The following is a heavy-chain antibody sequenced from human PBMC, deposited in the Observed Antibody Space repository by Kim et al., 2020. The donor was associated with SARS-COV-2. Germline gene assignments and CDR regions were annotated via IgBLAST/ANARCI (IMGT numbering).Heavy chain of an antibody. V-gene: IGHV3-30*18. CDR1: GFTFSSYG. Sequence: GGSLRLSCAASGFTFSSYGMHWVRQAPGKGLEWVAVISYDGSNKYYADSVKGRFTISRDNSKNTLYLQMNSLRAEDTAVYYCAKGIRAGIAAAVDYWGQGTLVTVSS. D-gene: IGHD6-13*01. J-gene: IGHJ4*02. CDR3: AKGIRAGIAAAVDY. CDR2: ISYDGSNK.